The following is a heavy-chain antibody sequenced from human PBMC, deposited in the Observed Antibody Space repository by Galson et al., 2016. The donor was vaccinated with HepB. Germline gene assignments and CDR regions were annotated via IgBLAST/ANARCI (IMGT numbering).Heavy chain of an antibody. CDR2: IYSAGDS. D-gene: IGHD1-1*01. CDR3: ARGRRTGTTGWYFFDN. Sequence: SLRLSCAASGFTVSSDYMTWVRQAPGRGLEWVSVIYSAGDSYYADSVKGRFSISRGNSKNMLYLQMNSLRAEDTAVYYCARGRRTGTTGWYFFDNWGQGTLVTVSS. CDR1: GFTVSSDY. J-gene: IGHJ4*02. V-gene: IGHV3-53*01.